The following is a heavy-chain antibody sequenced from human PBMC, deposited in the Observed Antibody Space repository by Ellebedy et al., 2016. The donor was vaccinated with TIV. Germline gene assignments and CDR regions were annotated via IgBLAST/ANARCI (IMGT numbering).Heavy chain of an antibody. J-gene: IGHJ5*01. Sequence: AASVKVSCKASGYTFTNYGISWVRQAPGQGLEWMGWISTYNGDTNYAQKLQGRVTMTRDTSTTTAYMELRRLRSDDTALYYCARSLNNWFDPWGQGTLVTVSS. CDR3: ARSLNNWFDP. CDR1: GYTFTNYG. CDR2: ISTYNGDT. V-gene: IGHV1-18*01.